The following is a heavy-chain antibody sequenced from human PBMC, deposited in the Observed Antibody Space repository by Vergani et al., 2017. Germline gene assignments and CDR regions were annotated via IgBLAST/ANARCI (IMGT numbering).Heavy chain of an antibody. D-gene: IGHD3-10*01. CDR2: ISNDGSKK. J-gene: IGHJ6*03. CDR1: GFSFSSHA. V-gene: IGHV3-30*18. Sequence: QVQLAESGGGSVQPWRSLRLSCAASGFSFSSHAIHWVRQAPGKGLEWVAVISNDGSKKYYADSVKGRFTISRDNSKNTLDLQMNSLRTQDTAVYCCAKAGSVTSGSLQYNFYMDVWGKGTTVTVS. CDR3: AKAGSVTSGSLQYNFYMDV.